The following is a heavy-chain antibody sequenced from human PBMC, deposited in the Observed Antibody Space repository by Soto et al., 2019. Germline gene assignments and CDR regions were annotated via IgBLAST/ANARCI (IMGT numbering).Heavy chain of an antibody. CDR3: TDMREQWLPRD. Sequence: PSETLSLTCTVSGGSISSSSYYWGWIRQPPGKGLEWIGSIYYSGSTYYNPSLKSRVTISVDTSKNQFSLRLSSVTAADTAVYYCTDMREQWLPRDWGRGIMVTVSS. CDR2: IYYSGST. CDR1: GGSISSSSYY. V-gene: IGHV4-39*01. J-gene: IGHJ4*02. D-gene: IGHD6-19*01.